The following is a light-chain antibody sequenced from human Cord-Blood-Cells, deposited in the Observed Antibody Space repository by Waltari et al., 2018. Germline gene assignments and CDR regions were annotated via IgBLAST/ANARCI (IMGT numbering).Light chain of an antibody. CDR2: EGS. Sequence: QSALTQPASVSGSHVQSITISCTGTSRVDGGYHLVPWYQQHPGKAPKLMIYEGSKRPSGVSNRFSGSKSGNTASLTISGLQAEDEADYYCCSYAGSSTYVFGTGTKVTVL. CDR3: CSYAGSSTYV. J-gene: IGLJ1*01. V-gene: IGLV2-23*01. CDR1: SRVDGGYHL.